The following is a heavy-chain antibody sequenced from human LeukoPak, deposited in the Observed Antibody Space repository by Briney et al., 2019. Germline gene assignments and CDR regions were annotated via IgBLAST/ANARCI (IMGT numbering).Heavy chain of an antibody. CDR3: ARGALIVVVPAAVARGYYYYYGMDV. D-gene: IGHD2-2*01. Sequence: GASVKVSCKASGYTFTSYAMNWVRQAPGQGLEWMGGIIPIFGTANYAQKFQGRVTITADESTSTAYMELSSLRSEDTAVYYCARGALIVVVPAAVARGYYYYYGMDVWGQGTTVTVSS. J-gene: IGHJ6*02. CDR2: IIPIFGTA. CDR1: GYTFTSYA. V-gene: IGHV1-69*13.